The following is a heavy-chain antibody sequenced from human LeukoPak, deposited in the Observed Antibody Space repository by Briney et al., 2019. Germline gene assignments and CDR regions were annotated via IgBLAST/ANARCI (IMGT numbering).Heavy chain of an antibody. V-gene: IGHV4-39*07. CDR3: ARGYCSGGSCYRLNDAFDI. CDR1: GGSISSSSYY. Sequence: SETLSLTCTVSGGSISSSSYYWGWIRQPPGKGLEWIGSIYYSGSTYYNPSLKSRVTISVDTSKNQFSLKLSSVTAADTAVYYCARGYCSGGSCYRLNDAFDIWGQGTMVTVSS. J-gene: IGHJ3*02. CDR2: IYYSGST. D-gene: IGHD2-15*01.